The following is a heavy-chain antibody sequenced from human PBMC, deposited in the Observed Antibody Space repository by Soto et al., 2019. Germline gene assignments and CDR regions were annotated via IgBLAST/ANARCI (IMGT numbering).Heavy chain of an antibody. CDR1: GFSFDNYA. CDR2: ITYTGVST. V-gene: IGHV3-23*01. CDR3: AKASVWYPYFDN. Sequence: EAQLLESGGDLVQPGGSLRLSCAASGFSFDNYAMSWVRQAPGKGLEWVSSITYTGVSTYYADSVKGRFTISRDNSKDTLYLQMNSLRAEDTAVYHCAKASVWYPYFDNWGQGTLVTVSS. J-gene: IGHJ4*02. D-gene: IGHD6-13*01.